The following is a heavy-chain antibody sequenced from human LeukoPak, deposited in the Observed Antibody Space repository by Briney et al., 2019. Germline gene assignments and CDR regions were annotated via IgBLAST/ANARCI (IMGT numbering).Heavy chain of an antibody. CDR1: GFTFRSYW. Sequence: PGGSLRLSCAASGFTFRSYWMHWVRQAPGKGLVWVSRINSDGSSTSYADSVKGRFTISRDNAKNTLYLQMNSLRAEDTAVYYCARDRGRSYDPYFDYWGQGTLVTVSS. V-gene: IGHV3-74*01. D-gene: IGHD1-26*01. J-gene: IGHJ4*02. CDR2: INSDGSST. CDR3: ARDRGRSYDPYFDY.